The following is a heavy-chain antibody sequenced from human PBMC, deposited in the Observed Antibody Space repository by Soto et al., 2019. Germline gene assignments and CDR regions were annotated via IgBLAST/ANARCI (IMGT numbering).Heavy chain of an antibody. Sequence: GGSLRLSCAASGFTFSSYSMNWVRQAPGKGLEWVSSISSSSSYIYYADSVKGRFTISRDNAKNSLYLQMNSLRAEDTAVYYCARDQSEGYCTNGVCYHDAFDIWGQGTMVTVSS. D-gene: IGHD2-8*01. V-gene: IGHV3-21*01. CDR1: GFTFSSYS. J-gene: IGHJ3*02. CDR2: ISSSSSYI. CDR3: ARDQSEGYCTNGVCYHDAFDI.